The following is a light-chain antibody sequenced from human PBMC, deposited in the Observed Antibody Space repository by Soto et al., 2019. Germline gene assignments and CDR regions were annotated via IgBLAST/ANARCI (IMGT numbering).Light chain of an antibody. Sequence: EIVMTQSPATLSVSPAARATLSCRASQSVSSNIAWYQQKPGQAPSLLIYGASTRATGIPARFSGSGSGTEFTLTISSLQSEDFAVYYCQQYNNWPPRGTFGQGTKVEIK. J-gene: IGKJ1*01. CDR2: GAS. V-gene: IGKV3-15*01. CDR1: QSVSSN. CDR3: QQYNNWPPRGT.